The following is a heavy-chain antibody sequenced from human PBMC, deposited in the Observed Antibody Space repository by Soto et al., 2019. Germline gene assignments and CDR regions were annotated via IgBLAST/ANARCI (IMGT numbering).Heavy chain of an antibody. CDR1: GYTFTIYG. J-gene: IGHJ4*01. CDR3: ARVDYYDSSGYYGY. Sequence: QVQLVQSGAELKKPGSSVKVSCKASGYTFTIYGISWVRQAPGQGLEWMGWIIGYNVNTDYAQNQHDRVTLTTDAPTRSVYMELRSLRSDDTAVYYCARVDYYDSSGYYGYWGHGTLINVSS. D-gene: IGHD3-22*01. CDR2: IIGYNVNT. V-gene: IGHV1-18*04.